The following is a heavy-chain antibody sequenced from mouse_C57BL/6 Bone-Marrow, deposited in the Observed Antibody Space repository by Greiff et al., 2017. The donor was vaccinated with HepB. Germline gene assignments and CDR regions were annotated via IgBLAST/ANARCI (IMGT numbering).Heavy chain of an antibody. CDR3: ARGGYYYGSSYVFFDD. D-gene: IGHD1-1*01. CDR1: GYSITSGYY. V-gene: IGHV3-6*01. J-gene: IGHJ2*01. CDR2: ISYDGSN. Sequence: ESGPGLVKPSQSLSLTCSVTGYSITSGYYWNWIRQFPGNKLEWMGYISYDGSNNYNPSLKNRISITRDTSKNQFFLKLNSVTTEDTATYYCARGGYYYGSSYVFFDDWGQGTTLTVSS.